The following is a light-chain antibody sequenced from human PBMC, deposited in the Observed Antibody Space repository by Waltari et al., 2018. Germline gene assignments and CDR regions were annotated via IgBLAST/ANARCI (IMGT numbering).Light chain of an antibody. J-gene: IGLJ3*02. V-gene: IGLV3-10*01. CDR1: ALSKKY. CDR3: YSTDFSGHDRV. Sequence: SYELTQPPSVSVSPGQTARIICSGDALSKKYAYWYLQKSGQAPVLVIYEDIKRPTGIPERFSGSSSGTTATLTISGAHVDDEADYYCYSTDFSGHDRVFGGGTKLTIL. CDR2: EDI.